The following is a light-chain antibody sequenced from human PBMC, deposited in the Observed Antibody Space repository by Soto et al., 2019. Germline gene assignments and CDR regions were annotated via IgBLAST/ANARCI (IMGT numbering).Light chain of an antibody. J-gene: IGKJ1*01. CDR1: QTISSW. V-gene: IGKV1-5*03. CDR3: QHYNSYSEA. CDR2: KAS. Sequence: DIQMTQSPSTLSGSVGDRVTITCRASQTISSWLAWYQQKPGKAPKLLIYKASTLKSGGPSRFSGSGSGTEFTLTISILQTDDFATYYCQHYNSYSEAFGPGTKVELK.